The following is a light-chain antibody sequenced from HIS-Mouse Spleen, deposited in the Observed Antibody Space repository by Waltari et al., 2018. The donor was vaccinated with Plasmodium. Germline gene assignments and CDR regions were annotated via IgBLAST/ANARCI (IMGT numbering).Light chain of an antibody. Sequence: DIQMTQSPSSVSASVGDRVTITCRASQGISSWLVWYQQKPGKAPKLLIYAASSLPIAVPSRCSGSGSGTDFTLTISRLQPEDFATYYCQQANSFPWTFGQGTKVEIK. CDR3: QQANSFPWT. V-gene: IGKV1-12*01. CDR2: AAS. J-gene: IGKJ1*01. CDR1: QGISSW.